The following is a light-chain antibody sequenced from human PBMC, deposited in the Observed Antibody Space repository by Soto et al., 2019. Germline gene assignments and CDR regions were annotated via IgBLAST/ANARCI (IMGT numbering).Light chain of an antibody. Sequence: IVLTQSPGSLSLSPGERATLSCRASQSVSSKYLGWYQQKPGQAPRLLIYGASSRANGIPDRFSGSGSGTDFTLTISRLEPEDFAVYYCQQYGNSRGTFGQGTKVDIK. CDR3: QQYGNSRGT. J-gene: IGKJ1*01. V-gene: IGKV3-20*01. CDR1: QSVSSKY. CDR2: GAS.